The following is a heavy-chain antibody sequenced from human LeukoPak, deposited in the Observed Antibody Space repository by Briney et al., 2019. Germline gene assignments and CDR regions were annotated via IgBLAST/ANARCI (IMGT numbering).Heavy chain of an antibody. CDR1: GYRFNNYG. D-gene: IGHD2-2*01. V-gene: IGHV1-18*01. CDR3: ARDHGSRFDSNIRTGFDP. CDR2: ISAYNGNT. Sequence: GASVNVSCKASGYRFNNYGINWVRQAPGQGLEWVGWISAYNGNTKYARKFQGRVTMTTDTSTSTVYMELRSLRSDDTAVYYCARDHGSRFDSNIRTGFDPWGQGTLDTVSS. J-gene: IGHJ5*02.